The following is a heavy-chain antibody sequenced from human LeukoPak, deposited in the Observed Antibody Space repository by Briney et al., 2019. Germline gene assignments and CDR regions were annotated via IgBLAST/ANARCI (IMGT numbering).Heavy chain of an antibody. Sequence: SVKVSCKASGGTFSSYAISWVRQAPGQGLEWMGGIIPIFGTANYAQKFQGRVTITADESTSTAYMELSSLRSEDTAVYYCARVEALGDFWSGYLDYWGQGTLVTVSS. CDR1: GGTFSSYA. CDR3: ARVEALGDFWSGYLDY. J-gene: IGHJ4*02. V-gene: IGHV1-69*13. CDR2: IIPIFGTA. D-gene: IGHD3-3*01.